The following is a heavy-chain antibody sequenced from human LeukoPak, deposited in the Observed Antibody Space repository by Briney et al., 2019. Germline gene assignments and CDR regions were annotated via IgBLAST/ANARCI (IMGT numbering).Heavy chain of an antibody. CDR3: ARIVDTAIESPTYYYGMDV. CDR2: INPNSGGT. Sequence: GASVKVSCKASGYTFTGYYMHWVRQAPGQGLEWMGWINPNSGGTNYAQKFQGRVTMTRDTSISTAYMELSRLRSDDTAVYYCARIVDTAIESPTYYYGMDVWGQGTTVTVSS. D-gene: IGHD5-18*01. CDR1: GYTFTGYY. J-gene: IGHJ6*02. V-gene: IGHV1-2*02.